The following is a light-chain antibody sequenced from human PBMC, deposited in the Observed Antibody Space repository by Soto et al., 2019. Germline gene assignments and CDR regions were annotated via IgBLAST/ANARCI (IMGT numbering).Light chain of an antibody. V-gene: IGKV3-15*01. J-gene: IGKJ5*01. CDR3: QQYNNWPRG. CDR1: QSVGSS. Sequence: EIVRTRSPATLSISPGERATLSCRASQSVGSSLAWYQQKPGQSPRLLIYGASTRATGIPARFSGSGSGTEFTLTIGSLQSEDFAVYYCQQYNNWPRGFGQGTRLEIK. CDR2: GAS.